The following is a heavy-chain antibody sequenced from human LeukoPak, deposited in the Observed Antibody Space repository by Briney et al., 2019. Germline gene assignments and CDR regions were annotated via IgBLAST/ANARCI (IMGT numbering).Heavy chain of an antibody. CDR1: GYSFTSYW. CDR2: IYPGDSDT. CDR3: ARRGIAAAGTSNFDY. J-gene: IGHJ4*02. D-gene: IGHD6-13*01. V-gene: IGHV5-51*01. Sequence: GESLKISCKGSGYSFTSYWIGRVRQLPGKGLEWMGIIYPGDSDTRYSPSFQGQVTISADKSISTAYLQWSSLKASDTAMYYCARRGIAAAGTSNFDYWGQGTLVTVSS.